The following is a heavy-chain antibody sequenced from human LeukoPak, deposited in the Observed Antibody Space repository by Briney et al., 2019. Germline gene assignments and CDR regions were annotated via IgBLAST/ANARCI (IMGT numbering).Heavy chain of an antibody. J-gene: IGHJ4*02. Sequence: GRSLRLSCAASGFTFDDYAMHWVRQAPGKGLDWVSGISWNSGSIGYADSVKGRFTISRDNAKNSLYLQMNSLRAEDTALYYCAKDIYYYDSSYFDYWGQGTLVTVSS. CDR1: GFTFDDYA. CDR3: AKDIYYYDSSYFDY. D-gene: IGHD3-22*01. CDR2: ISWNSGSI. V-gene: IGHV3-9*01.